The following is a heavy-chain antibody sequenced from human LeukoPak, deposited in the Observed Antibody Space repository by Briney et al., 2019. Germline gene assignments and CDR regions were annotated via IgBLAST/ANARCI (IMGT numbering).Heavy chain of an antibody. CDR1: GGSISSGGYS. J-gene: IGHJ4*02. CDR2: IYHSGST. Sequence: PSETLSLTCAVSGGSISSGGYSWSWIRQPPRKGLEWIGYIYHSGSTYYNPSLKSRVTISVDRSKNQFSLKLSSVTAADTAVYYCARDLSSSWYDYWGQGTLVTVSS. V-gene: IGHV4-30-2*01. CDR3: ARDLSSSWYDY. D-gene: IGHD6-13*01.